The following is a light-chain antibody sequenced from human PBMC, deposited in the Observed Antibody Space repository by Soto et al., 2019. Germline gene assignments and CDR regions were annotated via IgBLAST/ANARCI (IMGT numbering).Light chain of an antibody. CDR2: DGS. V-gene: IGLV2-23*03. CDR3: CSYAGSSTFVV. Sequence: QSALTQPASVSGSPGQSITISCTGTSSDVGSYNLVSWYQQHPGKAPKLMIYDGSNRPSGVSNRFSGSKSGNTASLTISGLQAEDEAAYYCCSYAGSSTFVVFGGGTQLTVL. CDR1: SSDVGSYNL. J-gene: IGLJ2*01.